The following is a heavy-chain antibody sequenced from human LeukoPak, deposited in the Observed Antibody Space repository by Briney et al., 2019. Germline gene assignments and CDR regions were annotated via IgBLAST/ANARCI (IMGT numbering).Heavy chain of an antibody. J-gene: IGHJ6*02. Sequence: GGSLRLSCAASGFTFSSYGMHWVRQAPGKGLEWVAVISYDGSNKYYADSVKGRFTISRDNSKNTLYLQMNSLRAEDTAVYYCAKDQFRFGMDVWGQGTTVTVSS. CDR3: AKDQFRFGMDV. CDR2: ISYDGSNK. CDR1: GFTFSSYG. V-gene: IGHV3-30*18. D-gene: IGHD2-21*01.